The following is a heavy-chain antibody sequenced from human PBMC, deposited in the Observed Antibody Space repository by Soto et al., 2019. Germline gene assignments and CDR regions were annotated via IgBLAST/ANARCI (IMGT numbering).Heavy chain of an antibody. CDR1: GFTFSSYW. CDR2: IKEHGSEQ. J-gene: IGHJ4*02. CDR3: AKDLSWGQCDY. V-gene: IGHV3-7*04. D-gene: IGHD3-16*01. Sequence: GGSLRLSCAASGFTFSSYWMSWVRQAPGKGLEWLANIKEHGSEQYYVDSVKGRFTISRDNAKNTLYLQMNSLRVEDTAVYFCAKDLSWGQCDYWGQGTLVTVSS.